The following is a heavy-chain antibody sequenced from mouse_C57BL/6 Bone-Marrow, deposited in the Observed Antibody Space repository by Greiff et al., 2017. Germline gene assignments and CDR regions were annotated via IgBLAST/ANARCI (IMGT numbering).Heavy chain of an antibody. D-gene: IGHD1-1*01. CDR2: IWRGGST. J-gene: IGHJ4*01. Sequence: QVQLKESGPGLVQPSQSLSITCTVSGFSLTSYGVHWVRQSPGKGLEWLGVIWRGGSTDYNAAFMSRLSITKDNSKSQVFFKMNSLQADDTAIYYCAKNWGYGSSYGYAMDYWGQGTSVTGSS. CDR1: GFSLTSYG. V-gene: IGHV2-5*01. CDR3: AKNWGYGSSYGYAMDY.